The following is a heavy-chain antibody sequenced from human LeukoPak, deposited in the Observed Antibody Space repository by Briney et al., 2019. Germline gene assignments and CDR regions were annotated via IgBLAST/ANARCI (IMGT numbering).Heavy chain of an antibody. Sequence: PGGSLRLFCAASGFTFSDHYMSWIRQAPGKGLEWVSYISSSSSYTNYADSVKGRFTISRDNAKNSLYLQMNSLRAEDTAVYYCARSYSSSWPLDYWGQGTLVTVSS. J-gene: IGHJ4*02. CDR3: ARSYSSSWPLDY. CDR2: ISSSSSYT. CDR1: GFTFSDHY. V-gene: IGHV3-11*03. D-gene: IGHD6-13*01.